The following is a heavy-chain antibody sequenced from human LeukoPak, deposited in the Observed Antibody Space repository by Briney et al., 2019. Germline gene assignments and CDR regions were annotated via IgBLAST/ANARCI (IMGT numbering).Heavy chain of an antibody. J-gene: IGHJ6*04. V-gene: IGHV5-10-1*01. CDR1: GYSFTSYW. CDR2: IDPSDSYT. Sequence: GESLKISCKGSGYSFTSYWISWVRQMPGKGLEWMGRIDPSDSYTNYSPSFQGHVTISADKSISTAYLQWSSLKASDTVMYYCARHGYYGSGSYYNVHYGMDVWGKGTTVTVSS. D-gene: IGHD3-10*01. CDR3: ARHGYYGSGSYYNVHYGMDV.